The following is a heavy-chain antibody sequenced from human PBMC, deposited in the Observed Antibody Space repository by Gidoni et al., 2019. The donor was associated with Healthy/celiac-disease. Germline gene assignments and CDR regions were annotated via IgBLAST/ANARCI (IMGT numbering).Heavy chain of an antibody. CDR1: GLTFSRYN. CDR3: ARDSQNYGSGTYSYPFDI. Sequence: EVQLLESGGGLVQPGGSLRISCAASGLTFSRYNMNWVRLAPGKGLEWVSYISPSSSTIYYADSVKGRFTISRENAKKSLYLQMNSLRAEDTAVYYCARDSQNYGSGTYSYPFDIWGQGTMVSVSS. J-gene: IGHJ3*02. D-gene: IGHD3-10*01. CDR2: ISPSSSTI. V-gene: IGHV3-48*01.